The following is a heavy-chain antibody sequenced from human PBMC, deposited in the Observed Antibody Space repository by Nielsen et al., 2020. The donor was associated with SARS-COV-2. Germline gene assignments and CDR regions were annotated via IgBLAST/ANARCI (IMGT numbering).Heavy chain of an antibody. D-gene: IGHD4-11*01. Sequence: SETLSHTCTVSGGSISSGGYYWSWIRQHPGKGLEWIGYIYYSGSTYYNPSLKSRVTISVDTSKNQFSLKLSSVTAADTAVYYCAREREHDYSNFADYWGQGTLVTVSS. CDR3: AREREHDYSNFADY. V-gene: IGHV4-31*03. CDR2: IYYSGST. J-gene: IGHJ4*02. CDR1: GGSISSGGYY.